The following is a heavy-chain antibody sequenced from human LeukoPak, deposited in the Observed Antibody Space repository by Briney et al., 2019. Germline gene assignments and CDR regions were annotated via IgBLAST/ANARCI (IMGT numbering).Heavy chain of an antibody. CDR1: GGSINSQY. J-gene: IGHJ5*01. CDR2: IYYSGST. CDR3: ARHDPTYSGSFDS. Sequence: KTSETLSLTCTVSGGSINSQYWSSIRQPPGKGLEWIGYIYYSGSTNYNPALRSRVTMSVDTSKNQFSLKFISVTAADTAMYYCARHDPTYSGSFDSWGQGILVTVSS. D-gene: IGHD1-26*01. V-gene: IGHV4-59*08.